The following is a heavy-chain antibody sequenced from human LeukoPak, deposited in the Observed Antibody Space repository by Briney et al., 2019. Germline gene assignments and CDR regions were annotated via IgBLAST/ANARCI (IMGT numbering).Heavy chain of an antibody. V-gene: IGHV4-31*03. J-gene: IGHJ6*02. D-gene: IGHD6-13*01. CDR3: ARRAGAAAGTYYYYGMDV. CDR1: GGSISSGGYY. CDR2: IYYSGST. Sequence: SETLSLTCTVSGGSISSGGYYWSRLRQHPGKGLEWIGYIYYSGSTYYNPSLKSRVTISVDTSKNQFSLKLSSVTAADTAVYYCARRAGAAAGTYYYYGMDVWGQGTTVTVSS.